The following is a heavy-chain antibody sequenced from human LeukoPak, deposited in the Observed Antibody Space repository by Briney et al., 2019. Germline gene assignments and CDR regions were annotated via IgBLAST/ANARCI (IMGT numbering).Heavy chain of an antibody. CDR3: AKDVLQNYYDSTPGPMDV. Sequence: GGSLRLSCAASGFTFDDYAMHWVRQAPGKGLEWVSGMSWNSGSIGYADSVKGRFTISRDNAKNSLYLQMNSLRAEDTALYYCAKDVLQNYYDSTPGPMDVWGQGTTVAVSS. D-gene: IGHD3-22*01. V-gene: IGHV3-9*01. CDR2: MSWNSGSI. J-gene: IGHJ6*02. CDR1: GFTFDDYA.